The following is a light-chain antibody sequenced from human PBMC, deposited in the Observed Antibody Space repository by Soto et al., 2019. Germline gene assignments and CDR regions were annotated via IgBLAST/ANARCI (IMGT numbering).Light chain of an antibody. CDR2: SVS. Sequence: QSVLTQPASVSGSPGQSITISCSGTSSDIGTYDHVAWFQQFPGKTPKLMIYSVSNRPSGVSYRFSGSKSGNTASLTISGLQAEDEADYYCISYTNSNTYVFGSGTKLTVL. V-gene: IGLV2-14*01. CDR3: ISYTNSNTYV. J-gene: IGLJ1*01. CDR1: SSDIGTYDH.